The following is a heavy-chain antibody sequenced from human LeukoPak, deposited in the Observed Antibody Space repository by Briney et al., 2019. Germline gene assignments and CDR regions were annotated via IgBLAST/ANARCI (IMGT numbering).Heavy chain of an antibody. J-gene: IGHJ6*03. V-gene: IGHV3-21*01. Sequence: GGSLRLSCAASGFTFSSYSMNRVRQAPGKGLEWASSISSSSSYIYYADSVKGRFTISRDNAKNSLYLQMNSLGAEDTAVYYCARDPFYYYYYMDVWGKGTTVTVSS. CDR1: GFTFSSYS. CDR3: ARDPFYYYYYMDV. CDR2: ISSSSSYI. D-gene: IGHD3-3*02.